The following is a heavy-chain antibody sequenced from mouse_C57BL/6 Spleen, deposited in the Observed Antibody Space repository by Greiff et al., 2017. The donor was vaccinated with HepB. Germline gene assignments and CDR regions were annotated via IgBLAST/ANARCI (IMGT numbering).Heavy chain of an antibody. J-gene: IGHJ1*03. CDR2: INPSNGGT. CDR3: ARWGTTVVASYWYFDV. CDR1: GYTFTSYW. V-gene: IGHV1-53*01. D-gene: IGHD1-1*01. Sequence: QVQLQQPGTELVKPGASVKLSCKASGYTFTSYWMHWVKQRPGQGLEWIGNINPSNGGTNYNEKFKSKATLTVDKSSSTAYMQLSSLTSEDSAVYYCARWGTTVVASYWYFDVWGTGTTVTVSS.